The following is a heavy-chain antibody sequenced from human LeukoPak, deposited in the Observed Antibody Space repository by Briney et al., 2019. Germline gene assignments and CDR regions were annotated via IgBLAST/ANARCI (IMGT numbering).Heavy chain of an antibody. V-gene: IGHV3-33*01. Sequence: GGSLRLSCAASGFTFSSYGMHWVRQAPGKGLEWVAVIWYNGNNAYYADSVKGRFTISRDNSKNTLYLQMNSLRAEDTGVYFCARWEVGSSFYYYYYGMDVWGQGTTVTVSS. CDR2: IWYNGNNA. CDR1: GFTFSSYG. J-gene: IGHJ6*02. D-gene: IGHD1-26*01. CDR3: ARWEVGSSFYYYYYGMDV.